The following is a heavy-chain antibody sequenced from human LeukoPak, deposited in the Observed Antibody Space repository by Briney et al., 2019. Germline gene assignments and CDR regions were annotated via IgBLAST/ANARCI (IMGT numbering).Heavy chain of an antibody. CDR2: IRSKDYGGTA. J-gene: IGHJ5*02. CDR1: GFTFGDYA. D-gene: IGHD6-13*01. Sequence: PGGSLRLSCTASGFTFGDYAISWVRQAPGKGLEWVGFIRSKDYGGTAEYAAAVKGRFTISRDDSNSIAYLKMNSLKAEDTAIYYCARVSRGGITASWFDPWGQGTLVTVSS. V-gene: IGHV3-49*04. CDR3: ARVSRGGITASWFDP.